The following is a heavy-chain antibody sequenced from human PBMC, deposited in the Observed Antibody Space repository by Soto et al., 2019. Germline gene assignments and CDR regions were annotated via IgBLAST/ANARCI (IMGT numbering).Heavy chain of an antibody. D-gene: IGHD2-15*01. CDR3: AREGGSRMYYFDY. CDR1: GGSISSYY. J-gene: IGHJ4*02. CDR2: IYYSGST. V-gene: IGHV4-59*01. Sequence: VQLQESGPGLGKASETLSLTCTVSGGSISSYYWSWIRPPPGKGLEWIGYIYYSGSTNYNPSLKSRVIISVDTSKNQFSLKLSSVTAADTAVYYCAREGGSRMYYFDYWGQGTLVTVSS.